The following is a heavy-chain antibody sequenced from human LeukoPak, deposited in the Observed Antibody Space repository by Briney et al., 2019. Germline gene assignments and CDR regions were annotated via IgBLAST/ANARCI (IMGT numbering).Heavy chain of an antibody. Sequence: GASVKVSCKASGYTFTGYYMHWVRQAPGQGLEWMGWINPNSGGTNYAQKFQGRVTMTRDTSISTAYMELSRLRSDDTAVYCCAKAGILWSSYAYYFDYWGQGTLVTVSS. CDR2: INPNSGGT. D-gene: IGHD2-21*01. V-gene: IGHV1-2*02. CDR3: AKAGILWSSYAYYFDY. CDR1: GYTFTGYY. J-gene: IGHJ4*02.